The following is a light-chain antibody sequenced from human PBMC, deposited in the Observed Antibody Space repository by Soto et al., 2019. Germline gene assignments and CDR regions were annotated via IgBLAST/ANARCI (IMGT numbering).Light chain of an antibody. CDR2: DAS. CDR3: QQRSNWPLT. Sequence: EIVFTQSPATLSVSPGERATLYCRASQSVNSYLAWYQQKPGEAPRLLIYDASNRATGIPARFSGSGSGTDFTLTIGSLEPEDFAVYYCQQRSNWPLTFGGGTKVEFK. V-gene: IGKV3-11*01. CDR1: QSVNSY. J-gene: IGKJ4*01.